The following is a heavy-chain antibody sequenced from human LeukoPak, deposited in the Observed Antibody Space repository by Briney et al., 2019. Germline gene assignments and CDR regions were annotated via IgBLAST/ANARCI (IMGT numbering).Heavy chain of an antibody. J-gene: IGHJ4*02. D-gene: IGHD1-26*01. V-gene: IGHV5-51*01. CDR3: AGVSGSYLLDY. Sequence: GAALKISCKGSGSIFTSYWIGWVRQVPGKGLEWMGIIYPGDSDTRYSPSFQGQVTISADKSISTAYLQWSSLKASDTAMYYCAGVSGSYLLDYWGQGTLVTVSS. CDR2: IYPGDSDT. CDR1: GSIFTSYW.